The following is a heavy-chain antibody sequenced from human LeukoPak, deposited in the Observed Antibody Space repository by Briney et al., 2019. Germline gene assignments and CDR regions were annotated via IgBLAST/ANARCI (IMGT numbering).Heavy chain of an antibody. CDR1: GFTFSSYA. CDR3: ARDSGIAAAGTFLGLDV. CDR2: MSYDGSNK. D-gene: IGHD6-13*01. V-gene: IGHV3-30*04. J-gene: IGHJ6*04. Sequence: PGGSLRLSCAASGFTFSSYAMHWVRQAPGKGLEWVAIMSYDGSNKYYADSVKGRFTISRDNSKNTLYLQMNSLRAEDTAVYYCARDSGIAAAGTFLGLDVWGKGTTVTVSS.